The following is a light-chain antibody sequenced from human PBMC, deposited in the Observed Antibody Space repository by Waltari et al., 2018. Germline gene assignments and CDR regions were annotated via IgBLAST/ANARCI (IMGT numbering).Light chain of an antibody. CDR3: QHYGSSPYL. CDR1: QILNNNY. CDR2: GTS. Sequence: DTVLTQSPGTLSLSTGESVSLSCRASQILNNNYLAWSQQKPGQAPGLLIHGTSKRATGVPDRFSGSGSGTDFTFTISRLEAEDSAVYYCQHYGSSPYLFGRGTKLEIK. V-gene: IGKV3-20*01. J-gene: IGKJ2*01.